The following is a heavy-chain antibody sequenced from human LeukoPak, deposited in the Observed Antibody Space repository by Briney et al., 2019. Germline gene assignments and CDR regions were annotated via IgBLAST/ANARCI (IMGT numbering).Heavy chain of an antibody. CDR1: GFTFSNYG. Sequence: GGSLRLSCVASGFTFSNYGMHWVRQAPGKGLEWVAVVWYEGTNKYYADSVKGRFTISRDNSENTLYLQMNSLRAEDTALYYCARQGGLGNYATGSWFDPWGQGTLVIVSS. D-gene: IGHD3/OR15-3a*01. CDR2: VWYEGTNK. J-gene: IGHJ5*02. V-gene: IGHV3-33*08. CDR3: ARQGGLGNYATGSWFDP.